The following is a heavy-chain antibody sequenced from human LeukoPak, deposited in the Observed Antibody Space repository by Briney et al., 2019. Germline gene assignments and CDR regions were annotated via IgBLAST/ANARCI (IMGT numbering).Heavy chain of an antibody. Sequence: GGSLRLSCAGSGFTFSNYGMHWVRQAPGKGPEWVAVISYDGTNKYYADSVKGRFTISRDNSKNTVYLQMNSLRAEDTAVYYCARGQWFRAFWSRGTPVTVSS. CDR1: GFTFSNYG. D-gene: IGHD3-10*01. V-gene: IGHV3-30*03. CDR2: ISYDGTNK. CDR3: ARGQWFRAF. J-gene: IGHJ4*02.